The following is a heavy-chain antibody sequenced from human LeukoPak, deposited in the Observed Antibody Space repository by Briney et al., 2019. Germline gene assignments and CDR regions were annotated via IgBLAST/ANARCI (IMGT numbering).Heavy chain of an antibody. CDR3: AKDYTAMARGLDY. V-gene: IGHV3-9*01. CDR2: ISWNSGSI. Sequence: PGRSLRLSCAASGFTFDDYAMHWVRQAPGKGLEWVSGISWNSGSIGYADSVKGRFTISRDNAKSSLYLQMNSLRAEDTALYYCAKDYTAMARGLDYWGQGTLVTVSS. J-gene: IGHJ4*02. D-gene: IGHD5-18*01. CDR1: GFTFDDYA.